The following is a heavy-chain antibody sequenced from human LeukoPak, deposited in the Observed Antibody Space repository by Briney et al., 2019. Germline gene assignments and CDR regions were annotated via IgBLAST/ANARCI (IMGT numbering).Heavy chain of an antibody. J-gene: IGHJ5*02. V-gene: IGHV4-59*01. CDR3: ARDPRPLDYYDSRGFDP. CDR2: IYYSGST. CDR1: GGSISSYY. D-gene: IGHD3-22*01. Sequence: PSETLSLTCTVSGGSISSYYWSWIRQPPGKGLEWIGYIYYSGSTNYNPSLKSRVTISVDTSKNQFSLKLSSVTAADTAVYYCARDPRPLDYYDSRGFDPWGRGTLVTVSS.